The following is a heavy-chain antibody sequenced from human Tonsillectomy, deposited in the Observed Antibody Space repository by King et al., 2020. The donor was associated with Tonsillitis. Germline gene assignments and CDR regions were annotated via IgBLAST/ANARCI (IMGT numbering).Heavy chain of an antibody. CDR1: GFTFSSYG. CDR3: AKSQRSELGWNHYYYFYGMDV. Sequence: VQLVESGGGVVQPGRSLRLSCAASGFTFSSYGMHWVRQAPGKGLEWVAVISYDGSNKYYADSVKGRFTISRDNSENTLYLQMNSLRAEDTAVYYCAKSQRSELGWNHYYYFYGMDVWGQGTTVTVSS. D-gene: IGHD1-14*01. J-gene: IGHJ6*02. V-gene: IGHV3-30*18. CDR2: ISYDGSNK.